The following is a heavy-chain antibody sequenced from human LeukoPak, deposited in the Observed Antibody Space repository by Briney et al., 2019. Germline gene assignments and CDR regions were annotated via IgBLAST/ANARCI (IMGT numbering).Heavy chain of an antibody. D-gene: IGHD2-15*01. CDR2: INHSGST. CDR1: GGSFSGYY. Sequence: PSKTLSLTCAVYGGSFSGYYWSWIRQPPGKGLEWIGEINHSGSTNYNPSLKSRVTISVDTSKNQFSLKLSSVTAADTAVYYCARGRGLLGYWGQGTLVTVSS. CDR3: ARGRGLLGY. V-gene: IGHV4-34*01. J-gene: IGHJ4*02.